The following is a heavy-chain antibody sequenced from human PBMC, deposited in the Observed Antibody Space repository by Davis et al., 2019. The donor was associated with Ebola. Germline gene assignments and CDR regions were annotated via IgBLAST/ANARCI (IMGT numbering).Heavy chain of an antibody. CDR3: ATTQWLREFDN. V-gene: IGHV3-53*05. Sequence: GESLKISCTASGFTVSSNHMSWVRQAPGKGLEWVSVIYDHSTAYADSVRGRFITSRDKSNNTLYLEMNSLRVDDTAVYYCATTQWLREFDNWGQGTLVTVSS. D-gene: IGHD6-19*01. CDR1: GFTVSSNH. J-gene: IGHJ4*02. CDR2: IYDHST.